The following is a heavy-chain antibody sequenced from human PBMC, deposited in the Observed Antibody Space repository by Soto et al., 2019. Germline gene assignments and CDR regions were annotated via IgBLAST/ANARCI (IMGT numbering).Heavy chain of an antibody. D-gene: IGHD5-18*01. J-gene: IGHJ4*02. CDR2: ISAYNGNT. V-gene: IGHV1-18*01. CDR1: GYTFTSYG. Sequence: EASVKVSCKASGYTFTSYGISWVRQAPGQGLEWMGWISAYNGNTNYAQKLQGRVTMTTDTSTSTAYMELRSLRSDDTAVYYCAKSSVDTAMVTPVDYWGQGTLVTVSS. CDR3: AKSSVDTAMVTPVDY.